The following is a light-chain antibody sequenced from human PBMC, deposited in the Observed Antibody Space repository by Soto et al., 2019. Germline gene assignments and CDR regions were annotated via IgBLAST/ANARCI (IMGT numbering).Light chain of an antibody. J-gene: IGLJ3*02. CDR3: VVHMGSGNWV. Sequence: QTVVTQEPSLSVSPGRTVTLTCGLSSGSVSKTDYASWYQQTPGQAPRTLIYNTDIRSSGVPDRFSGSILGNKAALTITGAQADDESDYYCVVHMGSGNWVFGGGTKLTVL. CDR2: NTD. V-gene: IGLV8-61*01. CDR1: SGSVSKTDY.